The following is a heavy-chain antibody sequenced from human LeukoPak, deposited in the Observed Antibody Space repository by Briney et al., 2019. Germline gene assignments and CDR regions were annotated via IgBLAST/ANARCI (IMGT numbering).Heavy chain of an antibody. Sequence: SETLSLTCTVSGGSISSSSYYWGWIRQPPGKGLEWIGSIYYSGSTYYNPSLKSRVTISVDTSKNQFSLKLSSVTAADTAVYYCARAVTIFGVVTLYNWFDPWGQETLVTVSS. CDR3: ARAVTIFGVVTLYNWFDP. CDR1: GGSISSSSYY. J-gene: IGHJ5*02. CDR2: IYYSGST. D-gene: IGHD3-3*01. V-gene: IGHV4-39*07.